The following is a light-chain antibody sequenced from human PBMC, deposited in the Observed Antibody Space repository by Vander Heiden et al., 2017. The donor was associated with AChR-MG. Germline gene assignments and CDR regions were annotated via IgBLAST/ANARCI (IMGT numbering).Light chain of an antibody. J-gene: IGKJ4*01. CDR3: QQSVITPLT. CDR1: LNISSF. V-gene: IGKV1-39*01. Sequence: DIQMTQSPSSLSASLGDRVTLTCRASLNISSFLNWYQQKTGKVPNLLIYGASTLQSGVPSRFSGSGSGTDFTLTISSLQPEDFATYYCQQSVITPLTFGGGTKVEIK. CDR2: GAS.